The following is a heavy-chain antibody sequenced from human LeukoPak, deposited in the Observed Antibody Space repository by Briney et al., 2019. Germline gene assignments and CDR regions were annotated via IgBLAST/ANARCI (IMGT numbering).Heavy chain of an antibody. CDR2: ISAYNGNT. CDR1: GGTFSSYA. CDR3: ARALGYSSGWYGAFDI. V-gene: IGHV1-18*01. Sequence: ASVKVSCKASGGTFSSYAISWVRQAPGQGLEWMGWISAYNGNTNYAQKLQGRVTMTTDTSTSTAYMELRSLRSDDTAVYYCARALGYSSGWYGAFDIWGQGTMVTVSS. D-gene: IGHD6-19*01. J-gene: IGHJ3*02.